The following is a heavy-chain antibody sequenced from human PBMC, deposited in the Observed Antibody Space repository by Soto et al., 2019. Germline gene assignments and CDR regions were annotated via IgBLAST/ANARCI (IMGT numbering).Heavy chain of an antibody. CDR2: INPSGGST. J-gene: IGHJ6*02. Sequence: ASVKVSCKESGCTFTSYYMHWVRQAPGQGLEWMGIINPSGGSTSYAQKFQGRVTMTRDTSTSTVYMELSSLRSEDTAVYYCARDRRMYSSSSGTTLNGSDYYYYCMDVWGQGTTVTVSS. V-gene: IGHV1-46*01. D-gene: IGHD6-6*01. CDR1: GCTFTSYY. CDR3: ARDRRMYSSSSGTTLNGSDYYYYCMDV.